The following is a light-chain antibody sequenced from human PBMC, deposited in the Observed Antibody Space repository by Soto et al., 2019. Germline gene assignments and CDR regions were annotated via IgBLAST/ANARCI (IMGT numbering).Light chain of an antibody. J-gene: IGKJ1*01. Sequence: EIVLTQSPATLSSSPGETATLSCRASQYVGSRLAWYQHKPGRAPRLLIYYMSKRATGIPARFSGSGSGTDFTLTISSLAPDDFAIYYCHQRQSWPRTFGQGTKVEIK. CDR3: HQRQSWPRT. CDR1: QYVGSR. CDR2: YMS. V-gene: IGKV3-11*01.